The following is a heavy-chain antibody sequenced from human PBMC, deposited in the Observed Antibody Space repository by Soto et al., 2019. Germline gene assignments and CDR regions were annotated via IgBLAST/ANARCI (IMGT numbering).Heavy chain of an antibody. J-gene: IGHJ3*02. V-gene: IGHV1-46*03. CDR1: GYTFTSHY. D-gene: IGHD4-17*01. CDR2: INPSGGST. Sequence: QVQLVQSGAEVMKPGASVKVSCKASGYTFTSHYIHWVRQAPGQGLEWMGMINPSGGSTRYAQKFQGRVTMTRDTSTTTVHMELSSLRSEDTAVYYCARQDGDPGAFDIWGQGTLVTVSS. CDR3: ARQDGDPGAFDI.